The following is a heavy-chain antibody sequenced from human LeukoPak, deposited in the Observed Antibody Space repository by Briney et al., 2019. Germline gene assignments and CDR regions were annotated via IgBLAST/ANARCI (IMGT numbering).Heavy chain of an antibody. CDR3: ARGLWFGESYLDY. J-gene: IGHJ4*02. V-gene: IGHV4-34*01. D-gene: IGHD3-10*01. CDR2: INHSGST. Sequence: SETLSLTCAVYGGSFSGYYWSWIRQPPGKGLEWIGEINHSGSTNYNPSLKSRVTISVDTSKNQFSLKLSSVTAADTAVYYCARGLWFGESYLDYWGQGTLVTVSS. CDR1: GGSFSGYY.